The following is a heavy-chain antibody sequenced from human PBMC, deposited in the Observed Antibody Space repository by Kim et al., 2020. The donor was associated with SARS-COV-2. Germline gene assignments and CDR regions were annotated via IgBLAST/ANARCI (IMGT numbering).Heavy chain of an antibody. CDR3: TRDERITVISPGAFDM. D-gene: IGHD4-4*01. J-gene: IGHJ3*02. V-gene: IGHV3-74*01. Sequence: YAYSVKGRLAISRDNARSTLYLQMNSLSAEDTAVYYCTRDERITVISPGAFDMWGQGTMVTVSS.